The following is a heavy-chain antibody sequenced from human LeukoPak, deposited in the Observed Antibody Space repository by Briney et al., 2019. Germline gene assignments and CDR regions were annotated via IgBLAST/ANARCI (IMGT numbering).Heavy chain of an antibody. V-gene: IGHV3-53*01. CDR2: IYSGGST. CDR1: GFTVSSNY. CDR3: ARETDSTLFDY. Sequence: GGSLRLSCAASGFTVSSNYMSWVRQAPGKGLEWVSVIYSGGSTYYADSMKGRFTVSRDNAGNSLYLQMNSLRAEDTAVCYCARETDSTLFDYWGQGTLVTVSS. J-gene: IGHJ4*02. D-gene: IGHD2-2*01.